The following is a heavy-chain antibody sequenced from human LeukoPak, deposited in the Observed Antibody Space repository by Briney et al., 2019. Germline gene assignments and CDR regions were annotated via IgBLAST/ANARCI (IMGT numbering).Heavy chain of an antibody. D-gene: IGHD4-17*01. V-gene: IGHV4-59*08. CDR2: IYYSGSI. CDR3: ARRRAYGYFDY. J-gene: IGHJ4*02. CDR1: GGSISSYY. Sequence: SETLSLTCTVSGGSISSYYWSWIRQPPGKGLEWIGYIYYSGSINYNSSLKSRVTFSVDTSKNQFSLKLTSVTAADTAVYYCARRRAYGYFDYWGQGTLVTVSS.